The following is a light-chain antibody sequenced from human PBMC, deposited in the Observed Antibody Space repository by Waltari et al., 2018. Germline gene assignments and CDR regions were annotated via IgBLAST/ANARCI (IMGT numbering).Light chain of an antibody. CDR1: SSDVGAYNH. V-gene: IGLV2-14*03. CDR2: DVS. CDR3: SSLTASSTYV. J-gene: IGLJ1*01. Sequence: QSALTQTASVSGSPGQPIHISCTGTSSDVGAYNHVYCYQQNQVKAPNGMIYDVSNGPSGVAKRFSGSSAGNAASLSFTGLQAGDEADYYCSSLTASSTYVFGTGTKVTVL.